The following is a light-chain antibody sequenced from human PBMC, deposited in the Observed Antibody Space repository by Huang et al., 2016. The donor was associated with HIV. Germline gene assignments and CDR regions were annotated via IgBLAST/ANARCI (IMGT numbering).Light chain of an antibody. V-gene: IGKV3-11*01. CDR1: QSIRNF. Sequence: EILLTQSPATLSLSPGERATLSCRASQSIRNFLAWYQQRPGQPPRRLIYDASTRATGIPDRFSGSGSDTDFTLTISSLEPEDFAVYYCQQRGSWPPFTFGPGTKVDIK. CDR2: DAS. J-gene: IGKJ3*01. CDR3: QQRGSWPPFT.